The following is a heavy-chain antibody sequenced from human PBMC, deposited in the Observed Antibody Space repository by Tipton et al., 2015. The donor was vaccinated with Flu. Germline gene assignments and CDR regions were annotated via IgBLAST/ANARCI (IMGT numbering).Heavy chain of an antibody. V-gene: IGHV3-7*01. J-gene: IGHJ4*02. D-gene: IGHD2/OR15-2a*01. Sequence: SLRLSCAASGFAFSSYWVLWVRQAPGKGLEWVANINEDGSTTYYLGSVRGRFTISRDNARNSVFLQMNSPRVEDTALYYCAIFKNPGHWGQGTLVTVSS. CDR3: AIFKNPGH. CDR2: INEDGSTT. CDR1: GFAFSSYW.